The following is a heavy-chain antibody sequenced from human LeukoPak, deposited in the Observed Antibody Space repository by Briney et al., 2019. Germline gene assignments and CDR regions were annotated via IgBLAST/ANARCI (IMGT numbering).Heavy chain of an antibody. J-gene: IGHJ4*02. CDR3: ARDRIVGATFDY. CDR1: GFTFSTYA. Sequence: GGSLRLSCAASGFTFSTYAMSWVRQAPGKGLEWVSGISSGGSTYYADSVKGRFTISRDNAKNSLYLQMNSLRAEDTAVYYCARDRIVGATFDYWGQGTLVTVSS. CDR2: ISSGGST. V-gene: IGHV3-23*01. D-gene: IGHD1-26*01.